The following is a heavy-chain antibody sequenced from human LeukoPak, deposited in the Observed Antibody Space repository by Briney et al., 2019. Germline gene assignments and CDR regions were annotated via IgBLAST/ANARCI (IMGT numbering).Heavy chain of an antibody. V-gene: IGHV3-20*04. CDR1: GFTFDDYG. CDR3: AKYRWHQRYFDL. Sequence: PGGSLRLSCAASGFTFDDYGMSWVRQAPGKGLEWVSGINWNGGSTGYADSVKGRFTISRDNSKNTLYLQMNSLRAEDTAVYYCAKYRWHQRYFDLWGRGTLVTVSS. CDR2: INWNGGST. J-gene: IGHJ2*01. D-gene: IGHD2-2*01.